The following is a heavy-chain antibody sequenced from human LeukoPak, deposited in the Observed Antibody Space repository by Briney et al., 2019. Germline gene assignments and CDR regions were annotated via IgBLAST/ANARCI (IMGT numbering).Heavy chain of an antibody. CDR2: ISDSGHTT. CDR1: GFSFSTYS. V-gene: IGHV3-48*01. CDR3: ARRITISGLGYYMDV. J-gene: IGHJ6*04. Sequence: GGSLRLSCAASGFSFSTYSMNWVRQAPGKGLEWISYISDSGHTTYYAESVKGRFTISRGNAWNSLYLQMNSLRGEDTAVYYCARRITISGLGYYMDVWGKGTTVIVSS. D-gene: IGHD3-3*01.